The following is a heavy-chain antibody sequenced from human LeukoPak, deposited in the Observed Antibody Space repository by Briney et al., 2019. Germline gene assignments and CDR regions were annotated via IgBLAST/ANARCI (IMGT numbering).Heavy chain of an antibody. J-gene: IGHJ4*02. CDR3: ARGSGSSGKIDY. Sequence: PSETLSLTCTVSGGSISSYYWSWVRQPPGKGLEWIGYIYYSGSTNYNPSLKSRVTISLDTSKNQFSLKLSSVTAADAAVYYCARGSGSSGKIDYWGQGTLVTVSA. CDR2: IYYSGST. V-gene: IGHV4-59*01. CDR1: GGSISSYY. D-gene: IGHD6-19*01.